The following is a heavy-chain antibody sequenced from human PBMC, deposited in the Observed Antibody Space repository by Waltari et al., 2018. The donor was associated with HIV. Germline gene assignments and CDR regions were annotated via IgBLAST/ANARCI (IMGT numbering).Heavy chain of an antibody. D-gene: IGHD2-2*01. CDR3: AREGDCFSNKCSGGLMSY. CDR1: GFSFSNHA. J-gene: IGHJ4*02. V-gene: IGHV3-30*04. Sequence: QVQLVESGGGVVQPGGSLKLSCAASGFSFSNHAMHWVRQAPGKGLEWGALISFDGENKKYPESVKGRFTVSRDNSNNTVYLQMSSLRPGDTAVYYCAREGDCFSNKCSGGLMSYWGQGTLVTVSS. CDR2: ISFDGENK.